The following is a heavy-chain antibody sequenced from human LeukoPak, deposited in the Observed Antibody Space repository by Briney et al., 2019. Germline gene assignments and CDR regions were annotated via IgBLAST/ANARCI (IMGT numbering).Heavy chain of an antibody. CDR3: ARHCCTGPSKRVFDF. D-gene: IGHD2-8*02. Sequence: PGGSLRLSCAVSGFTLSTYTVNWVRQPPGKGLEWIGTISYSGNTDYNPSLRSRVAVSVDTSNNQFSLRLSSVTAADTAVYHCARHCCTGPSKRVFDFWGQGTMVTVSS. CDR1: GFTLSTYTVN. CDR2: ISYSGNT. V-gene: IGHV4-39*01. J-gene: IGHJ3*01.